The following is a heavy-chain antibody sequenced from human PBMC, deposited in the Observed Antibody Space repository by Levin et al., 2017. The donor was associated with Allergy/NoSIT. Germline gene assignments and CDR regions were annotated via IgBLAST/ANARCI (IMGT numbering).Heavy chain of an antibody. CDR3: ARDLGFVTAALGN. CDR2: IRWDGAT. CDR1: GFTTDYYA. J-gene: IGHJ4*02. V-gene: IGHV3-9*02. Sequence: LSLTCAATGFTTDYYAMHWVRQGPGKGLEWVSGIRWDGATGYADSVKGRFTISRDDAKTSLYLQMNSLRPDDTALYYCARDLGFVTAALGNWGQGTPVTVSS. D-gene: IGHD2-21*01.